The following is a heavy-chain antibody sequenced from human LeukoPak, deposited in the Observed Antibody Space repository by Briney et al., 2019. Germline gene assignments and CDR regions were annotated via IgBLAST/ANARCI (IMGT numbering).Heavy chain of an antibody. CDR3: AVYCSSTSCYSAFDI. CDR2: TSFDESNK. J-gene: IGHJ3*02. Sequence: GGSLRLSCAASGFTFTTYAMHWVRQAPGKGLEWVAFTSFDESNKFYADSVEGRFTISRDNSKNTLYLQMNSLRAEDTAVYYCAVYCSSTSCYSAFDIWGQGTMVTVSS. D-gene: IGHD2-2*01. CDR1: GFTFTTYA. V-gene: IGHV3-30-3*01.